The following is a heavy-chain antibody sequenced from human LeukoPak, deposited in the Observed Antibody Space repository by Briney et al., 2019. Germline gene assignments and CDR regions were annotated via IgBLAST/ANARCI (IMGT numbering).Heavy chain of an antibody. CDR1: GGSISSGSYY. Sequence: PSETLSLTCTVSGGSISSGSYYWSWIRQPAGKGLEWIGRIYTSGSTNYNPSLKSRVTISVDTSKNQFSLKLSSVTAADTAVYYCARGSYQGGYWGQGTLVTVSS. CDR3: ARGSYQGGY. J-gene: IGHJ4*02. D-gene: IGHD1-26*01. V-gene: IGHV4-61*02. CDR2: IYTSGST.